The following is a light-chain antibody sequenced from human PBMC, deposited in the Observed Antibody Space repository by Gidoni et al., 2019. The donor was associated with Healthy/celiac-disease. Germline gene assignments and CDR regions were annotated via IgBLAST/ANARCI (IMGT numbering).Light chain of an antibody. V-gene: IGKV1-39*01. J-gene: IGKJ1*01. CDR3: QPSYSTPKT. CDR1: QSISSY. CDR2: AAS. Sequence: DIQMSQSPSSLSASVGDSVTITCRASQSISSYLNWYQQKPGKAPKLLIYAASSLQSAVPSRFSGCGSETDFTLTISSLQPEDFATYYCQPSYSTPKTFGQGTKVEIK.